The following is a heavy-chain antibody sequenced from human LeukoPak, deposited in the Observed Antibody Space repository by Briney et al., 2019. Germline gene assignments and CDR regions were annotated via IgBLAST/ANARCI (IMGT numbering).Heavy chain of an antibody. Sequence: GRSLRLSCAASGFTFSSYGMHWVRQARGKGLEWVAVIWYDGSNKYYADSVKGRFTMSRDNSKNTLYLQMNSLRAQDTAVYYCAKEAYIEMATITPDYWGQGTLVTVSS. CDR3: AKEAYIEMATITPDY. D-gene: IGHD5-24*01. V-gene: IGHV3-33*06. CDR2: IWYDGSNK. CDR1: GFTFSSYG. J-gene: IGHJ4*02.